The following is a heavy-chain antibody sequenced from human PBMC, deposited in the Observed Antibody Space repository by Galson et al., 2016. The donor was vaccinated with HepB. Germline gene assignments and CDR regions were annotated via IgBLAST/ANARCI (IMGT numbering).Heavy chain of an antibody. CDR1: GYSFTNHY. CDR2: INPSGGTT. CDR3: ARLGYNSDWHYFIDY. J-gene: IGHJ4*02. V-gene: IGHV1-46*01. D-gene: IGHD2-15*01. Sequence: SVKVSCKASGYSFTNHYVHWVRQAPGQGLEWMGKINPSGGTTNYAQKFQGRVTMTSDTSTSTVYMEMSSLRSEDTAVYYCARLGYNSDWHYFIDYWGQGTLVTVSS.